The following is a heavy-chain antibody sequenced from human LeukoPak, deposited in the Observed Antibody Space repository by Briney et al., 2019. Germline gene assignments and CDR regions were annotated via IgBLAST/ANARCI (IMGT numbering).Heavy chain of an antibody. Sequence: PSQTLSLTCTVSGNSISSGDNCWSWIRQPAGKGLEWIGRIYTSGSTNYNPSLKSRVTISVDTSKNQFSLKLSSVTAADTAVYYCAREPRVRVRGVINWFDPWGQGTLVTVSS. J-gene: IGHJ5*02. V-gene: IGHV4-61*02. CDR3: AREPRVRVRGVINWFDP. D-gene: IGHD3-10*01. CDR2: IYTSGST. CDR1: GNSISSGDNC.